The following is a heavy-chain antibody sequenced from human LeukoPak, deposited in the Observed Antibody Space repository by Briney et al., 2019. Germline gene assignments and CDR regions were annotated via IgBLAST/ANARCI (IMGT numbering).Heavy chain of an antibody. V-gene: IGHV3-23*01. CDR3: AKDQGIAVAGEFDY. CDR2: ISGSGGST. J-gene: IGHJ4*02. CDR1: GFTFSSYA. Sequence: QPGGSLRLSCAAAGFTFSSYAMSWVRQAPGKGLEWVSAISGSGGSTYYADSVKGRFTISRDNSKNTLYLQMNSLRAEDTAVYYCAKDQGIAVAGEFDYWGQGTLVTVSS. D-gene: IGHD6-19*01.